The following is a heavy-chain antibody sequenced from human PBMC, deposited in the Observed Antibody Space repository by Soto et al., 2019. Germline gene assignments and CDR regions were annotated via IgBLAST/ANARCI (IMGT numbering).Heavy chain of an antibody. D-gene: IGHD3-22*01. J-gene: IGHJ6*02. V-gene: IGHV3-23*01. CDR2: LSGSGVST. CDR3: AKGGGSKDYYDTSGYYLYYYYAMDV. CDR1: GFTFSSYA. Sequence: EVQLLESGGGLVQPGGSLRLSCAASGFTFSSYAMTWVRQAPGKGLEWVSALSGSGVSTYYADSVKGRFTISRDNSKNTLYLQMNRLRAEDTAVYDCAKGGGSKDYYDTSGYYLYYYYAMDVWGQGTTVTVSS.